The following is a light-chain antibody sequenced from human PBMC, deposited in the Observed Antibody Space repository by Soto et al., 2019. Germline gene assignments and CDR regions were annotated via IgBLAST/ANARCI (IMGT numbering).Light chain of an antibody. Sequence: DLQMTQSPSSLSASVGDRVTIPCRASQSISNYLSWYQQIPGKAPKLLIYAASTLRSGVSSRFSGRGSGTDFTLTISSLQPEDFATYYCQQSYSTPWTFGQGTKVEIK. V-gene: IGKV1-39*01. CDR3: QQSYSTPWT. J-gene: IGKJ1*01. CDR2: AAS. CDR1: QSISNY.